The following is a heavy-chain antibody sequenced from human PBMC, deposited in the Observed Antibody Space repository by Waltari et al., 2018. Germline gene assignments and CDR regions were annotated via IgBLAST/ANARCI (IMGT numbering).Heavy chain of an antibody. Sequence: QVQLVQSGAEVKKPGSSGRVSCKAFGCTFRSAAITWVRQAPGQGLEWMGRIIPMFGTTNYAQKFQGRVTITADKSTSTAYMELSGLRSEDTAVYYCARDPPGLGYYHTYYMDVWGKGTTVTISS. J-gene: IGHJ6*03. CDR1: GCTFRSAA. V-gene: IGHV1-69*13. CDR3: ARDPPGLGYYHTYYMDV. CDR2: IIPMFGTT. D-gene: IGHD2-8*02.